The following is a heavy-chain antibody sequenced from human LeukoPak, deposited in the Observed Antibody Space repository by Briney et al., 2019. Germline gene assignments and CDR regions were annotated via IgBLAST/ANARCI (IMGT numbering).Heavy chain of an antibody. V-gene: IGHV4-30-2*01. D-gene: IGHD7-27*01. Sequence: PSQTLSLTCAVSGGSISSGSYSWSWIRQPPGKGLEWIGYFYPRGSTYYNPSLKSRVILSLDKSANQFSLNLSSVTAADTAVYYCARFSPRAMGNYLDFWGQGTLVTVSS. CDR3: ARFSPRAMGNYLDF. J-gene: IGHJ4*02. CDR2: FYPRGST. CDR1: GGSISSGSYS.